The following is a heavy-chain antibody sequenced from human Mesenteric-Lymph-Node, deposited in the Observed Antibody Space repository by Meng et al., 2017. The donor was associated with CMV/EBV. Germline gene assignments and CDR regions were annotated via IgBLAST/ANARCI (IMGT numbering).Heavy chain of an antibody. Sequence: YTFTGYYMHWVRQAPGQGLEWMGWINPNSGGTNYAQKFQGRVTMTRDTSISTAYMELSRLRSDDTAVYYCARDQEAEWLAEYYFDYWGQGTLVTVSS. CDR3: ARDQEAEWLAEYYFDY. J-gene: IGHJ4*02. V-gene: IGHV1-2*02. D-gene: IGHD6-19*01. CDR2: INPNSGGT. CDR1: YTFTGYY.